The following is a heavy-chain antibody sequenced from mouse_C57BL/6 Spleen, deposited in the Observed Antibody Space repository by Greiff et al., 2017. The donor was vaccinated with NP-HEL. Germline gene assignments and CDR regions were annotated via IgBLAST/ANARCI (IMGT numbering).Heavy chain of an antibody. Sequence: QVQLKESGPGLVQPSQSLSITCTVSGFSLTSYGVHWVRQSPGKGLEWLGVIWSGGSTDYNAAFLSRLSIIKVKSKSQVFDKMNSLQADDTAVYYCARNGDYFGDWGQGTTLTVSS. J-gene: IGHJ2*01. CDR3: ARNGDYFGD. CDR1: GFSLTSYG. V-gene: IGHV2-2*01. CDR2: IWSGGST.